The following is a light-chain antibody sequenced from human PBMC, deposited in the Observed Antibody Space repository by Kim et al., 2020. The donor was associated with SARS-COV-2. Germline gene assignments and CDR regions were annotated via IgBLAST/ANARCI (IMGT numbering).Light chain of an antibody. CDR1: SGIIASNY. CDR2: EDN. CDR3: QSYDSSNHGV. Sequence: KTVTISCTRSSGIIASNYVQWYQQRPGSSPTTVIYEDNQRPSGVPDRFSGSIDSSSNSASLTISGLKTEDEADYYCQSYDSSNHGVFGGGTQLTVL. J-gene: IGLJ3*02. V-gene: IGLV6-57*01.